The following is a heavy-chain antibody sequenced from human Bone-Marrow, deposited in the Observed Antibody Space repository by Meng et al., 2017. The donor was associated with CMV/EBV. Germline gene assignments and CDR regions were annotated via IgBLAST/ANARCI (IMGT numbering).Heavy chain of an antibody. CDR2: INPSGGST. Sequence: ASVKVSCKASGYTFTSYYMHWVRQAPGQGLEWMGIINPSGGSTSYAQKFQGRVTMTRDTSTSTVYLELSSLRSEDTAGYYCAKDLATCSGGTCYAYYYENGMDVWGQGTTVTVSS. CDR3: AKDLATCSGGTCYAYYYENGMDV. V-gene: IGHV1-46*01. CDR1: GYTFTSYY. J-gene: IGHJ6*02. D-gene: IGHD2-15*01.